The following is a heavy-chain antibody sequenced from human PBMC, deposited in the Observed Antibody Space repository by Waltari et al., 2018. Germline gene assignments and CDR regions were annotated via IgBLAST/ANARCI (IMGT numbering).Heavy chain of an antibody. J-gene: IGHJ4*02. Sequence: QLQLQESGPGLVKPSETLSLTCTVSGGSISSSSYYWGWIRQPPGKGLEWIGSIYYSGRTYYNPSLKSRVTISVDTSKNQFSLKLSSVTAADTAVYYCARRVVVTAHFDYWGQGTLVTVSS. V-gene: IGHV4-39*01. CDR1: GGSISSSSYY. CDR2: IYYSGRT. CDR3: ARRVVVTAHFDY. D-gene: IGHD2-21*02.